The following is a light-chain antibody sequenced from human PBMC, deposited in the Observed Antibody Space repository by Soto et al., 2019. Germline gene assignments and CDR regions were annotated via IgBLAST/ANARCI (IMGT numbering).Light chain of an antibody. Sequence: DIQMTQSPSSLSASVGDRVTFTCRASQSISSYLNWYQQKPGKAHELLIYAASSLQSGIPSRFSGSGSGTDFTLPISSLQPEDLATYTCQQTYSIPPMHTFGQGTKLEIK. CDR1: QSISSY. CDR2: AAS. J-gene: IGKJ2*01. CDR3: QQTYSIPPMHT. V-gene: IGKV1-39*01.